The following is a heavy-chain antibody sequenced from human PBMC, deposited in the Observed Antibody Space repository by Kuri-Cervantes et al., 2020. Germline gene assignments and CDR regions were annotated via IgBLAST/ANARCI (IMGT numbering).Heavy chain of an antibody. V-gene: IGHV3-30-3*01. J-gene: IGHJ4*02. CDR3: ARDLEGYGGYVIPRPQFDY. D-gene: IGHD4-17*01. CDR1: GFTFSSYA. Sequence: GESLTLSCAASGFTFSSYAMHWVRQAPGKGLEWVAVISYDGSNKYYADSVKGRFTISRDNSKDSLYLQMNSMRAEDTAVYYCARDLEGYGGYVIPRPQFDYWGQGTLVTVSS. CDR2: ISYDGSNK.